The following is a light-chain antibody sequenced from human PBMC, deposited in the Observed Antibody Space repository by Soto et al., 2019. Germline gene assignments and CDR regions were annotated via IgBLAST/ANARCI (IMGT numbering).Light chain of an antibody. CDR3: QQYAASPLT. CDR2: ASS. CDR1: QSVASNY. Sequence: EIVLTQSPATLSLSPGERATLSCWASQSVASNYLAWHQQRPRQPPRLLIYASSTTATSVPDSFSGSGSAKDFTLTISRLEPEDFVVYFCQQYAASPLTFGGGTKVEIK. J-gene: IGKJ4*01. V-gene: IGKV3-20*01.